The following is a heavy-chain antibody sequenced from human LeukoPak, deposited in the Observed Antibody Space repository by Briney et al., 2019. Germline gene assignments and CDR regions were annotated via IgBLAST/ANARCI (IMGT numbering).Heavy chain of an antibody. CDR1: GYTFTSYG. D-gene: IGHD2-2*01. CDR3: ARDGDYCSSTSCYVDY. V-gene: IGHV1-18*01. CDR2: ISAYNGNT. Sequence: VSVKVSCKASGYTFTSYGISWVRQAPGQGLEWMGWISAYNGNTNYAQKLQGRVTMTTDTSTSTAYMELRSLRSDDTAVYYCARDGDYCSSTSCYVDYWGQGTLVTVSS. J-gene: IGHJ4*02.